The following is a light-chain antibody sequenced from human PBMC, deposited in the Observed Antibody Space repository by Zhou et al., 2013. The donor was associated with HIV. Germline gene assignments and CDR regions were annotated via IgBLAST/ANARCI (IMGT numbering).Light chain of an antibody. Sequence: DIQMTQSPSSLSASVGDRVTITCRASQPIPNYLNWYQQKPGKAPKLLIYDASNLETGVPSRFSGSGSGTDFTFTISSLQPEDVATYFCQQYDNLPPRLTFGGGTKVQIK. CDR1: QPIPNY. J-gene: IGKJ4*01. V-gene: IGKV1-33*01. CDR2: DAS. CDR3: QQYDNLPPRLT.